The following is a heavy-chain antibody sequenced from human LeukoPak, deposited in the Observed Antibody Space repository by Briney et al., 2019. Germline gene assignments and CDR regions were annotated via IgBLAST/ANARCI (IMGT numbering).Heavy chain of an antibody. D-gene: IGHD3-16*01. CDR1: GGTFSSYA. Sequence: GSSVKVSCKASGGTFSSYAISWVRQAPGQGLEWVGGIIPIFGTANYAQKFQGRVTITADESTSTAYMELSSLRSEDTAVYYCARGLVEFSAFDYWGQGTLVTVSS. CDR3: ARGLVEFSAFDY. J-gene: IGHJ4*02. V-gene: IGHV1-69*01. CDR2: IIPIFGTA.